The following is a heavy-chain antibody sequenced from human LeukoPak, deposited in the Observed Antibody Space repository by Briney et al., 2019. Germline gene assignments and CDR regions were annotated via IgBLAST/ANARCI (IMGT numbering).Heavy chain of an antibody. CDR2: INPNDGDT. CDR1: GYTFTDYY. D-gene: IGHD2-2*01. Sequence: ASVKVPCKASGYTFTDYYMHWVRQAPGQGFEWMGWINPNDGDTNYAQKSQGRVTMTRDTSISTAHMEVSRLRSDDTAVYYCARANFLYCSSSTCLFDYWGQGTLVTVSS. V-gene: IGHV1-2*02. J-gene: IGHJ4*02. CDR3: ARANFLYCSSSTCLFDY.